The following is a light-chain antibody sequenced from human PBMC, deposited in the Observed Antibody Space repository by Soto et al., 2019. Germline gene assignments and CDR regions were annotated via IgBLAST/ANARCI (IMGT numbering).Light chain of an antibody. J-gene: IGKJ1*01. CDR3: PQYGA. Sequence: EIVLTQSPGTLSLSPGERATLSCRASQSVSSSYLAWYQQKPGQAPRLLIYGASSRATGIPDRCSGSGSGTDFTLTISRLEAEDCAVYYCPQYGAFGQGTKVEVK. V-gene: IGKV3-20*01. CDR2: GAS. CDR1: QSVSSSY.